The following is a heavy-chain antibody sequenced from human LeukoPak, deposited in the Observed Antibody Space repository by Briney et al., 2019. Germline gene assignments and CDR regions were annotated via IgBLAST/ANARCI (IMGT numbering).Heavy chain of an antibody. CDR3: ARDRTREWELLVDY. J-gene: IGHJ4*02. CDR1: GFTFSSYS. D-gene: IGHD1-26*01. CDR2: ISSSSSYI. V-gene: IGHV3-21*01. Sequence: GGSLRLSCAASGFTFSSYSMNWVRQPPGKGLEWVSSISSSSSYIYYADSVKGRFTISRDNAKNSLYLQMNSLRAEDTAVYYCARDRTREWELLVDYWGQGTLVTVSS.